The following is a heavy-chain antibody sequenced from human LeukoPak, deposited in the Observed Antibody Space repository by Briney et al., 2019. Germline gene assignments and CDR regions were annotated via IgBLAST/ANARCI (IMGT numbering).Heavy chain of an antibody. CDR1: GFTFGSYW. CDR3: AREGTGPTDY. J-gene: IGHJ4*02. D-gene: IGHD1-14*01. Sequence: GGSLRLSCAASGFTFGSYWMHWVRQAPGKGLVWVSRIGYDDTDTKYADSVKGRFTISRDNTKHTLYLQMNSARAEDTAVYYCAREGTGPTDYWGQGTLVTVSS. CDR2: IGYDDTDT. V-gene: IGHV3-74*03.